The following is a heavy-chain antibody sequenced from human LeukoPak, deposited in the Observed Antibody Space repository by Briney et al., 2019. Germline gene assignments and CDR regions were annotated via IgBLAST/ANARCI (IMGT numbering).Heavy chain of an antibody. CDR2: ISTTSNTI. J-gene: IGHJ4*02. Sequence: GGSLRLSCAASGFTFSSYSMNWVRQAPGEGREWVSFISTTSNTIYYADSVKGRFTISRDNARNSLYLQMNSLRDEDTAVYYCARRAGTGNNYFDYWGQGALVTVSS. CDR3: ARRAGTGNNYFDY. D-gene: IGHD3-10*01. V-gene: IGHV3-48*02. CDR1: GFTFSSYS.